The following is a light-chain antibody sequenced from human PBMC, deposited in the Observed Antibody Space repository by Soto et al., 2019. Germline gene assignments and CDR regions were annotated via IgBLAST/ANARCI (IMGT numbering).Light chain of an antibody. Sequence: QSVLAQPPSVSGAPGQRVTISCTGSSSNIGAGYDVHWYQQLPGTAPKLLIYGNSNRPSGVPDRFSGSKSGTSASLAITGLQTEDEADYYCQSYDTSLSGTLFGGGTKVTVI. J-gene: IGLJ2*01. CDR1: SSNIGAGYD. V-gene: IGLV1-40*01. CDR2: GNS. CDR3: QSYDTSLSGTL.